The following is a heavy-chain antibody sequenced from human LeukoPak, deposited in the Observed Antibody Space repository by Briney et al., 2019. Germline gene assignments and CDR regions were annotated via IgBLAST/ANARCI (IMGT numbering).Heavy chain of an antibody. CDR1: GFTFSSNA. V-gene: IGHV3-23*01. D-gene: IGHD6-19*01. CDR3: AKAGRGWYYFDY. Sequence: PGGSLRLSCAASGFTFSSNAMSWVRQAPGKGLEWVSAISGSGGSTYYADSVKGRFTISRDNSKNTLYLQMNSLRAEDTAVYYCAKAGRGWYYFDYWGQGTLVTVSS. CDR2: ISGSGGST. J-gene: IGHJ4*02.